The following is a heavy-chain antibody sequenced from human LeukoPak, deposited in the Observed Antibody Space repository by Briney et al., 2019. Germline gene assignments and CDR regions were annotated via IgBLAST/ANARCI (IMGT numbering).Heavy chain of an antibody. CDR3: ARQPPGYCSGGSCYGDWFDP. J-gene: IGHJ5*02. V-gene: IGHV1-2*02. Sequence: GASVKVSCEASGYTFTGYYMHWVRQAPGQGLEWMGWINPNSGGTNYAQKFQGRVTMTRDTSISTAYMELSRLRSDDTAVYYCARQPPGYCSGGSCYGDWFDPWGQGTLVTVSS. CDR2: INPNSGGT. D-gene: IGHD2-15*01. CDR1: GYTFTGYY.